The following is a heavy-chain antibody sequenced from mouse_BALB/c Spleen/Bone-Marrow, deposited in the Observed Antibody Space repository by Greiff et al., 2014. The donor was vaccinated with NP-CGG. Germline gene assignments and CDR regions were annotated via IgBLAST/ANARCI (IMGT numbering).Heavy chain of an antibody. CDR1: GYTFTSYW. CDR3: TRSYGSTYVAYGMDY. V-gene: IGHV1-69*02. Sequence: VQLQESGAELVRPGASVKLSCKASGYTFTSYWINWVKQRPGQGLEWIGNIYPSDSYTNYNQKFKDKATLTVDKSLSTAYMQLSSPTSEDSAVYYCTRSYGSTYVAYGMDYWGQGTSVTVSS. D-gene: IGHD1-1*01. CDR2: IYPSDSYT. J-gene: IGHJ4*01.